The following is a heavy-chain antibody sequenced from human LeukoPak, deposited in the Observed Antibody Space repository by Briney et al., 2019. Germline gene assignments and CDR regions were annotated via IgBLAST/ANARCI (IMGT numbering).Heavy chain of an antibody. CDR3: ARRGCIGGSCYGY. V-gene: IGHV5-51*01. J-gene: IGHJ4*02. CDR2: IYPADSDT. Sequence: GESLKISCKGSGYSFSNDWIGWVRQMPGKGLEWMGIIYPADSDTKYNPSFQGQVTISADKSISTAYLQWNSLGASDTAMYYCARRGCIGGSCYGYWGQGTLVTVSS. CDR1: GYSFSNDW. D-gene: IGHD2-15*01.